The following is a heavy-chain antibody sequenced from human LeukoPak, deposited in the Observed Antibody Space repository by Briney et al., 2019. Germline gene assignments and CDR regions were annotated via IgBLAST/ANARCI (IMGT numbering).Heavy chain of an antibody. CDR1: GGSISSSSYY. CDR2: IYYSGST. V-gene: IGHV4-39*01. Sequence: PSETLSLTCTVSGGSISSSSYYWGWIRQPPGKGLEWIGSIYYSGSTYYNPSLKSRVTISVDTSKNQFSLKLSSVTAADTAVYYCARHYYDFWSGYFPFDYWGQGTLVTVSS. J-gene: IGHJ4*02. D-gene: IGHD3-3*01. CDR3: ARHYYDFWSGYFPFDY.